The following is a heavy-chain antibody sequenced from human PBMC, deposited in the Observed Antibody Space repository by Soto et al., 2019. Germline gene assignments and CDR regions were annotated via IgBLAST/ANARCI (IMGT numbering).Heavy chain of an antibody. J-gene: IGHJ4*02. Sequence: SETLSLTCAVSGGSFSGYYWSWIRQPPGKGLEWIGEINHSGSTNYNPSLKSRVTISVDTSKNQFSLKLSSVTAADTAVYYCARGVIVLRYFEWLGRNFDYWGQGTLVTVSS. CDR3: ARGVIVLRYFEWLGRNFDY. D-gene: IGHD3-9*01. CDR2: INHSGST. V-gene: IGHV4-34*01. CDR1: GGSFSGYY.